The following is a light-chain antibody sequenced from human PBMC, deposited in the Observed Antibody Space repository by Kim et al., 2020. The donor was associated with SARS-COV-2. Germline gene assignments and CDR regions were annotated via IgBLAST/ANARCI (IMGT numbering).Light chain of an antibody. CDR2: EDN. Sequence: NFMLTQPHSVSESPGKTVTISCTRSSGSIASNYVQWYQQRPGSAPTTVIYEDNQRPSGVPDRFSGSIDSSSNSASLTISGLKTEDEADYYCQSHDSSNHAWVFGGGTQLTVL. V-gene: IGLV6-57*04. CDR3: QSHDSSNHAWV. J-gene: IGLJ3*02. CDR1: SGSIASNY.